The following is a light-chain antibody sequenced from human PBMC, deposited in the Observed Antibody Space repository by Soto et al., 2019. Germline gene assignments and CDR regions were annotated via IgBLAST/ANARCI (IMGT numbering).Light chain of an antibody. CDR1: QSINSD. J-gene: IGKJ5*01. V-gene: IGKV3D-15*01. Sequence: EIVMTKSPATLSVSTGESATLTCRASQSINSDLAWYVQKPGQAPRRVVYGASTWATGVPPRFTGSGSGTEFTLTISGLQSEDFAVYYCQQYKSWPITFGQGTRLEIK. CDR2: GAS. CDR3: QQYKSWPIT.